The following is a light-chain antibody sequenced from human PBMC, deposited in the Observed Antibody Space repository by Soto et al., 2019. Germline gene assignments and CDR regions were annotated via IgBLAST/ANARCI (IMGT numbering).Light chain of an antibody. CDR1: QGISNY. V-gene: IGKV1-27*01. J-gene: IGKJ3*01. Sequence: DIQMTQSPSSLSASVGDRVTITCRASQGISNYLAWYQQKPGKVPKLLIYAASALHPGVPSRFRGSGSGTDFTLTIISLQPEDVATYYCQEYNSAPFTFGPGTKVNIK. CDR2: AAS. CDR3: QEYNSAPFT.